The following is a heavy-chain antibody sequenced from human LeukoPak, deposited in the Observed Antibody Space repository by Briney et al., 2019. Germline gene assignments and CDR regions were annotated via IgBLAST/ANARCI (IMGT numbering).Heavy chain of an antibody. CDR3: ASGYSYDLFDY. V-gene: IGHV4-39*07. J-gene: IGHJ4*02. CDR2: TYYSSST. CDR1: GASISSSTYY. D-gene: IGHD5-18*01. Sequence: SETLSLTCTVSGASISSSTYYWGWIRQTPGEGLEWIGYTYYSSSTYYNPSLKSRVTISVDTSKNQFSLKLSSVTAADTAVFYCASGYSYDLFDYWGQGTQVTVSS.